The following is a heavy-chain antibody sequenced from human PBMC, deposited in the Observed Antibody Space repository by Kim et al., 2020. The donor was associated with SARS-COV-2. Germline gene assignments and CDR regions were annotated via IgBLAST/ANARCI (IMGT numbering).Heavy chain of an antibody. CDR2: INHSGST. D-gene: IGHD6-19*01. V-gene: IGHV4-34*01. CDR1: GGSFSGYY. CDR3: AIIGRYFGSGWYATLGAGLPATTGRKYYFDS. J-gene: IGHJ4*02. Sequence: SETLSLTCAVYGGSFSGYYWSWIRQPPGKGLEWIGEINHSGSTNYNPSLKSRVTISVDTSKNQFSLKRSSVTAADTAVYYCAIIGRYFGSGWYATLGAGLPATTGRKYYFDSWGQGTLVTVSS.